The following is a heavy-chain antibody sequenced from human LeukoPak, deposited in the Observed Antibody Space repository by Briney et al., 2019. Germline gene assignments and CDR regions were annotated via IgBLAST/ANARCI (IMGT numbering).Heavy chain of an antibody. D-gene: IGHD3-16*01. V-gene: IGHV1-18*01. CDR3: ARDITVVSLASIGFDY. Sequence: ASVKVSCKASGYTFTSYGLSWVRQAPGQGLEWMGWISSYNGKTNYAQKFQGRVTMTTDTSTSTAYMELRSLTSDDTAVYYCARDITVVSLASIGFDYWSQGTVVTVSS. CDR1: GYTFTSYG. J-gene: IGHJ4*02. CDR2: ISSYNGKT.